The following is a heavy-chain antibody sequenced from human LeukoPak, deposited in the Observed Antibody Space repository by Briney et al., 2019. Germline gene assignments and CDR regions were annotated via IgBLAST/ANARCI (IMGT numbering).Heavy chain of an antibody. CDR1: GFPFSSFG. Sequence: GGSLRLSCAASGFPFSSFGMHWVRHAPGKGLEWVAVISYDGSNKYYADSVKGRLTISRDISKNTLYLQMNTLRAEDTAVYYCAKDLYNWNDFFDYWGQGTLVTVSS. D-gene: IGHD1-1*01. V-gene: IGHV3-30*18. J-gene: IGHJ4*02. CDR3: AKDLYNWNDFFDY. CDR2: ISYDGSNK.